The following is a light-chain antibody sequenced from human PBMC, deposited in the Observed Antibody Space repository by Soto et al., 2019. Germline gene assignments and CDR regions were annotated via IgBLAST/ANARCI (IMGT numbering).Light chain of an antibody. J-gene: IGKJ5*01. CDR2: AAS. CDR3: QQSYSTSGIT. CDR1: QSVSTW. Sequence: DIQMTQSPSTLSASVGDRVTITCRASQSVSTWLAWYQQKPGKAPKLLIYAASSLQSGVPSRFSGSGSGTDFTLTISSLQPEDFATYYCQQSYSTSGITFGQGTRLEIK. V-gene: IGKV1-39*01.